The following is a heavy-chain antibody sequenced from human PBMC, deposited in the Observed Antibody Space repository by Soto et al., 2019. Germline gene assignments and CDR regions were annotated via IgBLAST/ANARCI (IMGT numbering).Heavy chain of an antibody. CDR2: VNPSGGHT. CDR3: ARGGHVVVLTAALDY. D-gene: IGHD2-21*02. CDR1: GDTFTDYY. J-gene: IGHJ4*02. Sequence: QVQLMQSGAEVKKPGASVKVSCKASGDTFTDYYIHWVRQAPGQGLEWMGTVNPSGGHTTYARHALGRGTMTRDTSTCTLYMELTSLTSDDTAIYSCARGGHVVVLTAALDYWGQGTLVTASS. V-gene: IGHV1-46*01.